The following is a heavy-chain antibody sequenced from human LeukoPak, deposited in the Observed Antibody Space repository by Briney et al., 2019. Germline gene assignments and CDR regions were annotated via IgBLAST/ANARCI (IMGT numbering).Heavy chain of an antibody. V-gene: IGHV1-2*02. CDR1: GYTFTGYY. Sequence: GASVKVSFKTSGYTFTGYYMHWVRQAPGQGLEWMGWINPNSGATNYAQNFQGRVTMTRDTSISTAYMELSRLTSDDTAVYYCARLSGNYYAGLDYWGQGTLVTVSS. CDR2: INPNSGAT. J-gene: IGHJ4*02. D-gene: IGHD1-26*01. CDR3: ARLSGNYYAGLDY.